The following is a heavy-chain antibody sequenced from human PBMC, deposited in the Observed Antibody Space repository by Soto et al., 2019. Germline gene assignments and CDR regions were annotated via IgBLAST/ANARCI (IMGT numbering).Heavy chain of an antibody. CDR3: ARGWGHDTSDYYYAY. Sequence: QVQLVQSGAEVRKPGSSVKVSCKASGGTFSRYAVSWVRQAPGQGLAWMGGIIPMFGTANYGQKLKCRVTITADEYTSTAYMELRSLRSEDTALYYCARGWGHDTSDYYYAYWGQGTLITVSS. D-gene: IGHD3-22*01. J-gene: IGHJ4*02. CDR1: GGTFSRYA. V-gene: IGHV1-69*01. CDR2: IIPMFGTA.